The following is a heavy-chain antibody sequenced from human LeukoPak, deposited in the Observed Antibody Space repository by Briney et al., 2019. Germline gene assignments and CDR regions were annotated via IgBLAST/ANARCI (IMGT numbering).Heavy chain of an antibody. J-gene: IGHJ4*02. D-gene: IGHD5-18*01. V-gene: IGHV4-38-2*02. Sequence: SETLSLACTVSGYSISTSYYWGWIRQPPGRGLEWIGSIYHSGNTYYNPSLKSRVTISVDTSKNQFSLKLNSVTAADTAVYYCARAHERQLWSSGVDYWGQGTLVTVSS. CDR3: ARAHERQLWSSGVDY. CDR2: IYHSGNT. CDR1: GYSISTSYY.